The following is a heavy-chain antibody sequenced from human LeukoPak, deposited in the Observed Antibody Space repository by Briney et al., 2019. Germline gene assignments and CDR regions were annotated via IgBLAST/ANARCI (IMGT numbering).Heavy chain of an antibody. D-gene: IGHD7-27*01. CDR1: GFPLSENY. CDR2: ISGAGNIM. J-gene: IGHJ4*02. CDR3: ARGHWGLDY. V-gene: IGHV3-11*01. Sequence: GGSLRLSCAASGFPLSENYMTWIRQVPGKGLEWVSYISGAGNIMYYADSVKGRFTISRGNTKNSLFLQMNSLRAEDTAVYYCARGHWGLDYWGQGTLVTVSS.